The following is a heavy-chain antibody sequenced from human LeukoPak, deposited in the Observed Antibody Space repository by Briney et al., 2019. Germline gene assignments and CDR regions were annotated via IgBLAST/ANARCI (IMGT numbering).Heavy chain of an antibody. D-gene: IGHD6-19*01. J-gene: IGHJ4*02. CDR2: VYYSGST. CDR3: ARATPSRSGLNY. CDR1: GGSVSSGSYY. V-gene: IGHV4-61*01. Sequence: SETLSLTCTVSGGSVSSGSYYWSWLRRPPGTGLDWVGYVYYSGSTSYNPSLKSRLTISLDTSRNQFSLKLTSVTAADTAVYYCARATPSRSGLNYWGQGTLVTVSS.